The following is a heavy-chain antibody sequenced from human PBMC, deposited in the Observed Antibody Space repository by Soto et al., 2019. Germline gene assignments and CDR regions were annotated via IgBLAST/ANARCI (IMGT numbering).Heavy chain of an antibody. D-gene: IGHD3-22*01. CDR1: GYTFTGYA. J-gene: IGHJ3*02. V-gene: IGHV1-3*01. CDR2: INAGNGNT. Sequence: ASVKVSCKASGYTFTGYAMHWVRQAPGQRLEWMGWINAGNGNTKYSQKFQGRVTITRDTSTSTAYMELRSLRSDDTAVYYCARIDSSGYFDAFDIWGQGTMVTVSS. CDR3: ARIDSSGYFDAFDI.